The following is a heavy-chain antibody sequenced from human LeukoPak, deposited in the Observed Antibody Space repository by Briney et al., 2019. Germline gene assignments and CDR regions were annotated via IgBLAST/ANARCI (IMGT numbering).Heavy chain of an antibody. CDR2: IYDSGST. Sequence: SETLSLTCTVSDGPISSYYWSWIRQPPGKGLEWIGHIYDSGSTNYNPSLKSRVTISVDTSKNQSSLKLSSVTAADTAVYYCAREFSWSGFFDYWGQGTLVTVSS. CDR1: DGPISSYY. V-gene: IGHV4-59*01. D-gene: IGHD3-3*01. J-gene: IGHJ4*02. CDR3: AREFSWSGFFDY.